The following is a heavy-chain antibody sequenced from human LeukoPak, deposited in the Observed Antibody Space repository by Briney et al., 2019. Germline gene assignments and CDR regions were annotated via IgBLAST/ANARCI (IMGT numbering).Heavy chain of an antibody. Sequence: SVKVSCKASGGTFSSYAISWVRQAPGQGLEWMGGIIPIFGTANYAQKFQGRVTITADKSTSTAYMELSSLRSEDTAVYYCARGAGMATITYYYYMDVWGKGTTVTVSS. CDR3: ARGAGMATITYYYYMDV. CDR1: GGTFSSYA. J-gene: IGHJ6*03. CDR2: IIPIFGTA. V-gene: IGHV1-69*06. D-gene: IGHD5-24*01.